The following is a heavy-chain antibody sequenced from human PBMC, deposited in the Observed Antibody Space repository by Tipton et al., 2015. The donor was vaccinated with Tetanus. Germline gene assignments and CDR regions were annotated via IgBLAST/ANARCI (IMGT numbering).Heavy chain of an antibody. CDR2: IHYTRST. V-gene: IGHV4-39*01. CDR1: GGSIIVSNFY. D-gene: IGHD2-15*01. J-gene: IGHJ5*02. CDR3: ARQSCSGGSCRFDP. Sequence: TLSLTCRVSGGSIIVSNFYWGWIRQPPGKGLEWIGSIHYTRSTYLNPSLKSRVTISVDTSKNQFSLNLTSVTAADTAFYYCARQSCSGGSCRFDPWGQGTLVTVSS.